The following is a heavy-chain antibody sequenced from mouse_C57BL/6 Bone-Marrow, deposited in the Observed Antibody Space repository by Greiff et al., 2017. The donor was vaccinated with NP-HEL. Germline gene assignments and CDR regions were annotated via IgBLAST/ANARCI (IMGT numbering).Heavy chain of an antibody. D-gene: IGHD1-1*01. J-gene: IGHJ3*01. CDR3: ARGGVITTVVDRFAY. CDR2: INPNNGGT. Sequence: VQLQQSGPELVKPGASVKISCKASGYTFTDYYMNWVKQSHGKSLEWIGDINPNNGGTSYNQKFKGKATLPVDKSSSTAYMGLRSLTSEDSAVYYCARGGVITTVVDRFAYWGQGTLVTVSA. V-gene: IGHV1-26*01. CDR1: GYTFTDYY.